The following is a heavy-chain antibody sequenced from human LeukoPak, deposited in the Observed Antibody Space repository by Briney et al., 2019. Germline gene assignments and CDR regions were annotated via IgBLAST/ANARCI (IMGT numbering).Heavy chain of an antibody. CDR2: IYYSGST. CDR1: GGSISSGDYS. Sequence: SETLSLTCTVSGGSISSGDYSWSWIRQRPGKGLEWIGYIYYSGSTYYNPSLKSRVTISVDTSKNQFSLKLSSVTAADTAVYYCARHSPAPVATPPYYYYGMDVWGQGTTVTASS. V-gene: IGHV4-30-4*01. D-gene: IGHD2-15*01. CDR3: ARHSPAPVATPPYYYYGMDV. J-gene: IGHJ6*02.